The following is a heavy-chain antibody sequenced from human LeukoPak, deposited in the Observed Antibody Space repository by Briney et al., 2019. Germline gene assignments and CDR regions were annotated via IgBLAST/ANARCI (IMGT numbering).Heavy chain of an antibody. Sequence: GGSLRLSCAASGFTFSSYAMSWVRQAPGRGLEWVSAISGSGGSTYYADSVKGRFTISRDNSKNTLYLQMNSLRAEDTAVYYCAKIKDSRTSGSYSDYWGQGTLVTVSS. CDR2: ISGSGGST. CDR1: GFTFSSYA. V-gene: IGHV3-23*01. D-gene: IGHD3-10*01. CDR3: AKIKDSRTSGSYSDY. J-gene: IGHJ4*02.